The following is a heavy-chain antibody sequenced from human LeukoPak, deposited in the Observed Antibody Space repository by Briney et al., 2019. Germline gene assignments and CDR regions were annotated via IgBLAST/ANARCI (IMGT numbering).Heavy chain of an antibody. Sequence: SETLSLTCTVSGGSISSSSYYWGWIRQPPGKGLEWIGSIYYSGSTYYNPSLKSRVTISVDTSKNQFSLKLSSVTAADTAVYYCARLPNYDFWSGYVDYWGQGTLVNVSS. V-gene: IGHV4-39*01. CDR2: IYYSGST. CDR1: GGSISSSSYY. D-gene: IGHD3-3*01. CDR3: ARLPNYDFWSGYVDY. J-gene: IGHJ4*02.